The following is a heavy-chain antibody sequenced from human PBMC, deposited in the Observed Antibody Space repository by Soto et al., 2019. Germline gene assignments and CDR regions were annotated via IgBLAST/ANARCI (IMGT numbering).Heavy chain of an antibody. CDR2: ISYDGSNK. CDR1: GFTFSSYG. CDR3: AKDHGSGSY. V-gene: IGHV3-30*18. J-gene: IGHJ4*02. Sequence: QVQLVESGGGVVQPGRSLRLSCAASGFTFSSYGMHWDRQAPGKGLEWVAVISYDGSNKYYADSVKGRFTISRDNSKNTLYLQMNSLRAEDTAVYYCAKDHGSGSYWGQGTLVTVSS. D-gene: IGHD1-26*01.